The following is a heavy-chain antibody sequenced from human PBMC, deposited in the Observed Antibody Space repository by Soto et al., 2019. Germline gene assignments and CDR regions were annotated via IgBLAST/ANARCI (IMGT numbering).Heavy chain of an antibody. V-gene: IGHV1-3*01. CDR2: INAGDGNT. Sequence: QVQLVQSGAEVKKPGASVKISCKTSGYTFTSYAVHWVRQAPGQRLEWMGWINAGDGNTKYSQNFQGRVTITRDTSASTAYMEVSNLRSEDTAVYYCARVYGASAYWGQGTLVTVSS. CDR3: ARVYGASAY. D-gene: IGHD4-17*01. CDR1: GYTFTSYA. J-gene: IGHJ4*02.